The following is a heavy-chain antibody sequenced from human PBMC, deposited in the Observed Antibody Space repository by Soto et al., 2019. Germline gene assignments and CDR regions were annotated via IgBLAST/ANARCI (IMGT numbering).Heavy chain of an antibody. D-gene: IGHD6-19*01. CDR1: GHSISSGFYY. V-gene: IGHV4-38-2*02. CDR2: IYHGGTT. Sequence: SETLSLTCTVSGHSISSGFYYWGWIRQPPGKGLEWIGSIYHGGTTFYNPSLKSRITISVDTSNNQFSLKLTSVTAADTAVYYCARVHVMVVAGSTFDYWGHGTLVTVSS. J-gene: IGHJ4*01. CDR3: ARVHVMVVAGSTFDY.